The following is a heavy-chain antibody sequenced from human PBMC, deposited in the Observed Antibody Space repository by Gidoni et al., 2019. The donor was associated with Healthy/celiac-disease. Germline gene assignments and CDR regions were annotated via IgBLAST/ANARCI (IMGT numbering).Heavy chain of an antibody. CDR3: ATRYDYVWGSYRYTRYPNDAFDI. D-gene: IGHD3-16*02. J-gene: IGHJ3*02. CDR1: GFTFSRYA. V-gene: IGHV3-23*01. CDR2: ISGSGGST. Sequence: EVQLLESGGGLVQPGGSLRLSCADSGFTFSRYAMSWVRQAPGKGLEWVSAISGSGGSTYYADSVKGRFTISRDNSKNTLYLQMNSLRAEDTAVYYCATRYDYVWGSYRYTRYPNDAFDIWGQGTMVTVSS.